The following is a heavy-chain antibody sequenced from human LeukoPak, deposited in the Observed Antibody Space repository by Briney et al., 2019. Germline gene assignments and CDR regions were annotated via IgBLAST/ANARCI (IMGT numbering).Heavy chain of an antibody. D-gene: IGHD3-10*01. CDR1: GGSISSSSYY. Sequence: SSETLSLTCTVSGGSISSSSYYWGWMRQPPGKGLEWIGSIYYSGSTYYNPSLKSRVTISVDTSKNQFSLKLSSVTAADTAVYYCASTPVRSRFGESRNYWGQGTLVTVSS. J-gene: IGHJ4*02. V-gene: IGHV4-39*07. CDR3: ASTPVRSRFGESRNY. CDR2: IYYSGST.